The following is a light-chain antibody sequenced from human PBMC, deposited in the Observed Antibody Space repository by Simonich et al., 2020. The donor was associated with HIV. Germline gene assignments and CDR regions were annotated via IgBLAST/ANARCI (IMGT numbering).Light chain of an antibody. V-gene: IGLV2-14*01. J-gene: IGLJ2*01. Sequence: QSALTQPASVSGSPGQSITISCTGTSSDVGGSNYGSWYQQHPGKAPQLMIYDVSKRPSGVSNRFSCSKSGNTASLTISGLQAEDEADYYCSSYTSSSTLVFGGGTKLTVL. CDR1: SSDVGGSNY. CDR3: SSYTSSSTLV. CDR2: DVS.